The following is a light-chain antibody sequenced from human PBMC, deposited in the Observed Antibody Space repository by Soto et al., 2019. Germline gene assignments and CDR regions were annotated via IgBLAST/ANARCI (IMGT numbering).Light chain of an antibody. CDR1: SSNIGAGYD. J-gene: IGLJ1*01. CDR2: LNT. V-gene: IGLV1-40*01. CDR3: QSYDSSQSAYV. Sequence: QSVLTQPPSVSGAPGQRVTISCTGTSSNIGAGYDVHWYQQPPGAAPKLLIYLNTNRPSGVPGRFSGSKSDTSASLAITGLQAEDEADYYCQSYDSSQSAYVFGSGTKVTVL.